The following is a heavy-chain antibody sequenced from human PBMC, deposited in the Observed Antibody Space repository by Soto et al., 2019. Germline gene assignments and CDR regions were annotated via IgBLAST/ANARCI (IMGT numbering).Heavy chain of an antibody. J-gene: IGHJ4*02. Sequence: EVQLVESGGGLIQPGGSLRLSCAASGFTVSSNYMSWVRQAPGKGLEWVSVIYSGGSTYYADSVKGRFTISRDNSKNTLYLQMNSLRAEDTAVYYCARVVAAAGRPFDYWGQGTLVTVSS. CDR1: GFTVSSNY. V-gene: IGHV3-53*01. D-gene: IGHD6-13*01. CDR3: ARVVAAAGRPFDY. CDR2: IYSGGST.